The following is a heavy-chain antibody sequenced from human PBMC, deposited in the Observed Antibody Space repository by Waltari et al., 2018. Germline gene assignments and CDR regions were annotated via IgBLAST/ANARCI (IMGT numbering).Heavy chain of an antibody. J-gene: IGHJ4*02. CDR3: ARGGRFAHYDFWSGYFGY. D-gene: IGHD3-3*01. V-gene: IGHV4-34*01. CDR2: INQSGST. CDR1: GGSFSGYY. Sequence: QVQLQQWGAGLLKPSETLSLTCAVYGGSFSGYYWSWIRQPPGKGLEWIGEINQSGSTNYNPSLKSRVTISVDTSKNQFSLKLSAVTAADTAVYYCARGGRFAHYDFWSGYFGYWGQGTLVTVSS.